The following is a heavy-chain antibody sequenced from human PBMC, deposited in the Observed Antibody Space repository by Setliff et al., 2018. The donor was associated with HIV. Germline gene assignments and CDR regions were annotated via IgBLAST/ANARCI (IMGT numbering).Heavy chain of an antibody. CDR2: VSHTGST. CDR3: ARGYYDSSGYYFGSSYWYFDL. J-gene: IGHJ2*01. V-gene: IGHV4-34*01. Sequence: SETLSLTCAVYGGSLSGYYWRWIRQPPGKGLEWIGDVSHTGSTNYNPSLKGRITISADTPKNQFSLKLSSVTAADTAVYYCARGYYDSSGYYFGSSYWYFDLWGRGTLVTVSS. CDR1: GGSLSGYY. D-gene: IGHD3-22*01.